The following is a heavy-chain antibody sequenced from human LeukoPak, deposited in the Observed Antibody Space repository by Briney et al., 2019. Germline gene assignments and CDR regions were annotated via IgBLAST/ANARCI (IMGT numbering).Heavy chain of an antibody. CDR1: GGSFSGYY. D-gene: IGHD6-19*01. CDR2: INHSGST. V-gene: IGHV4-34*01. CDR3: SRGPGIAVAVDY. Sequence: SETLSLTCAVYGGSFSGYYWSWIRQPPGKGLEWIGEINHSGSTNFNPSLNSPVPISVDTSKNQFSLKLSSGTPAGTAVYYCSRGPGIAVAVDYWGQGTLVTVSS. J-gene: IGHJ4*02.